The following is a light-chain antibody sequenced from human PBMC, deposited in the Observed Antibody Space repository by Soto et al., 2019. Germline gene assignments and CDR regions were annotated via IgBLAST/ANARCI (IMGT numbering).Light chain of an antibody. CDR2: RNN. CDR1: SSNIGSNY. Sequence: QSVLTQPPSASGTPGQRVTISCSGSSSNIGSNYVYWYQQLPGTAPKLLIYRNNQRPSGVPDRFSGSKSGTSASLAISGLRSEDEADYYCAAWDDSLRVLNWVFGGGTQLTVL. J-gene: IGLJ3*02. V-gene: IGLV1-47*01. CDR3: AAWDDSLRVLNWV.